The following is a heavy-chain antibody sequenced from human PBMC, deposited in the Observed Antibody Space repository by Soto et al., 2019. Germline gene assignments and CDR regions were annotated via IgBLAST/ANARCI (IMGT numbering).Heavy chain of an antibody. J-gene: IGHJ5*02. CDR3: ARERYCSGGSCYMTGWFDP. Sequence: PGGSLRLSCAASGFTLSSYAMYWVRQAPGKXLEWVAVISYDGSNKYYADSVKGRFTISRDNSKNTLYLQMNSLRAEDTAVYYCARERYCSGGSCYMTGWFDPWGQGTLVTVSS. CDR2: ISYDGSNK. CDR1: GFTLSSYA. V-gene: IGHV3-30-3*01. D-gene: IGHD2-15*01.